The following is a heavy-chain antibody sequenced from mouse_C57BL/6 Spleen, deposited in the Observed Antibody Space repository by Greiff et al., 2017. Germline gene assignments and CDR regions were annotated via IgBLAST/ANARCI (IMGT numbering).Heavy chain of an antibody. V-gene: IGHV5-6*01. CDR2: ISSGGSYT. D-gene: IGHD3-1*01. CDR3: ARRRSGTYFDY. Sequence: EVQLVESGGDLVKPGGSLKLSCAASGFTFSSYGMSWVRQTPDKRLEWVATISSGGSYTYYPASVKGRFTISRDNAKNTLYLQMSSLKSEDTAMYYCARRRSGTYFDYWGQGTTLTVSS. J-gene: IGHJ2*01. CDR1: GFTFSSYG.